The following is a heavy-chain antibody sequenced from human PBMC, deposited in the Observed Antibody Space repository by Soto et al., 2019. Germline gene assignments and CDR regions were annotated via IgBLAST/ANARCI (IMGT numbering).Heavy chain of an antibody. CDR2: IIPIFGTA. D-gene: IGHD3-10*01. Sequence: VASVKVSCKASGGTFSSYAISWVRQAPGQGLEWMGGIIPIFGTANYAQKFQGRVTITADESTSTAYMELSSLRSEDTAVYYCARTGPDGGYFDYWGQGTLVTVSS. J-gene: IGHJ4*02. CDR1: GGTFSSYA. CDR3: ARTGPDGGYFDY. V-gene: IGHV1-69*13.